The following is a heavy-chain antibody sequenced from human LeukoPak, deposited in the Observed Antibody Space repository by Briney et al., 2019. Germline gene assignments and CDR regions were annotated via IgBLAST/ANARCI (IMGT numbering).Heavy chain of an antibody. V-gene: IGHV3-23*03. CDR2: IYVGGTIT. Sequence: QPGGSLRLSCAASGFTFSSYTMSWVRQAPGKGLEWVSVIYVGGTITSFANSAKGRFAISRDDSKNMLFLQMNSLRAEDTAIYYCVSHSRIQVRADCEYWGRGTLVIVSS. CDR1: GFTFSSYT. J-gene: IGHJ4*02. D-gene: IGHD5-18*01. CDR3: VSHSRIQVRADCEY.